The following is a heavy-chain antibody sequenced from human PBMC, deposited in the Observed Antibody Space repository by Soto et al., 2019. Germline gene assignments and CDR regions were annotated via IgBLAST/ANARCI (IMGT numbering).Heavy chain of an antibody. CDR3: ARDGGMITFGGVIVSVLSYYYYYMDV. D-gene: IGHD3-16*02. J-gene: IGHJ6*03. CDR2: IKQDGSEK. Sequence: EVQLVESGGGLVQPGGSLRLSCAASGFTFSSYWMSWVRQAPGKGLEWVANIKQDGSEKYYVDSVKGRFTISRDNAKNSLYMKMNSLRAEDTAVYYCARDGGMITFGGVIVSVLSYYYYYMDVWGKGATVTVSS. CDR1: GFTFSSYW. V-gene: IGHV3-7*01.